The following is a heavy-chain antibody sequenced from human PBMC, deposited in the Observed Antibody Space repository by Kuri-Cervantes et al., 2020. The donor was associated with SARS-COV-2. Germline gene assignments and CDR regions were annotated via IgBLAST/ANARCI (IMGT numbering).Heavy chain of an antibody. Sequence: GESLKISCAASGFTFSSYAMSWVRQAPGKGLEWVSAISGSGGSTYYADSVRGRFTISRDNSKNTLYLQMNSLRAEDTAVYYCAKASLVDYYYYYMDVWGKGTTVTVSS. CDR3: AKASLVDYYYYYMDV. V-gene: IGHV3-23*01. J-gene: IGHJ6*03. CDR2: ISGSGGST. CDR1: GFTFSSYA. D-gene: IGHD6-6*01.